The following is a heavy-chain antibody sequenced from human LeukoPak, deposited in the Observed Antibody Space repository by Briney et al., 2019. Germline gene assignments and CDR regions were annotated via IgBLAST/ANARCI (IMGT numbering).Heavy chain of an antibody. V-gene: IGHV4-31*03. CDR3: ARDSPAGSGPIISTAFDI. CDR1: GGSISSGGYY. Sequence: SQTLSLTCTVSGGSISSGGYYWSWIRQHPGKGLEWIGYIYYSGSTYYNPSLKSRVTISVDTSKNQFSLKLSSVTAADTAVYYCARDSPAGSGPIISTAFDIWGQGTMVTVSS. D-gene: IGHD3-10*01. CDR2: IYYSGST. J-gene: IGHJ3*02.